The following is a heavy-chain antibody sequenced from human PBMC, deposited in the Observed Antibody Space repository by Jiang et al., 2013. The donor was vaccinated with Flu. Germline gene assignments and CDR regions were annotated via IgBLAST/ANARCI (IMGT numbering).Heavy chain of an antibody. CDR1: GFTFSNSP. J-gene: IGHJ4*02. V-gene: IGHV3-23*01. D-gene: IGHD6-19*01. Sequence: VQLLESGGGLVQPGGSLRLSCADSGFTFSNSPMSWVRQAPGQGLQWVSSISTSGGNIYYADSVKGRFTISRDNSKSTLYLQMSSLRAEDTAVYYCAKIAVSGTWYFDYWGQGTPVTVSS. CDR3: AKIAVSGTWYFDY. CDR2: ISTSGGNI.